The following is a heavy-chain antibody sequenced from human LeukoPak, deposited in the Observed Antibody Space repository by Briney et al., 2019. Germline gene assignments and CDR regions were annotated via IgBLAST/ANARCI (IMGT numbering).Heavy chain of an antibody. Sequence: GGSLRLSCAASGFTFNNYSMNWVRQAPGKGLEWVSYISTRSRTIYYADSVKGRFTISRDNAKDSLYLQMNSLRDEDTAVYYCARDLSSGSYSFDYWGQGTLVTVSS. V-gene: IGHV3-48*02. CDR1: GFTFNNYS. J-gene: IGHJ4*02. CDR2: ISTRSRTI. D-gene: IGHD1-26*01. CDR3: ARDLSSGSYSFDY.